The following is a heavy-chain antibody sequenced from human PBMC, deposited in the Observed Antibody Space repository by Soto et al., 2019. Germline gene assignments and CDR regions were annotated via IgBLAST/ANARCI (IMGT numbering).Heavy chain of an antibody. CDR3: ARRGYSGYYYYYMDV. D-gene: IGHD1-26*01. CDR2: INPSGGST. V-gene: IGHV1-46*03. J-gene: IGHJ6*03. CDR1: GYTFTSYY. Sequence: ASVKVSCKASGYTFTSYYMHCVRQTPGQGLEWMGIINPSGGSTSYAQKFQGRVTMTRDTSTSTVYMELSSLRSEDTAVYYCARRGYSGYYYYYMDVWGKGTTVTVSS.